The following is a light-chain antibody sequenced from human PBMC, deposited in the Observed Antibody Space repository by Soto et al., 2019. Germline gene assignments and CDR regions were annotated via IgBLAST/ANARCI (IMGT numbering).Light chain of an antibody. Sequence: EIVMTQSTATLSVSPGERATLSCRASQSVSSSLAWYQKKPGQAPRLLIYGASTRATGIPARFSGSGSGTEFTLTISSLQSEDFAVYYCQQYSNWWTFGQGTRVEIK. CDR1: QSVSSS. V-gene: IGKV3-15*01. CDR2: GAS. J-gene: IGKJ1*01. CDR3: QQYSNWWT.